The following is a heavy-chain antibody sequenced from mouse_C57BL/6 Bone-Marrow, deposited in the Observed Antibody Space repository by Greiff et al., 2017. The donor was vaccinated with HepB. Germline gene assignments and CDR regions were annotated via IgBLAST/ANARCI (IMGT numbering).Heavy chain of an antibody. CDR2: INPRNGGT. D-gene: IGHD1-1*01. J-gene: IGHJ2*01. V-gene: IGHV1-53*01. CDR3: AREGNLGSSYLDY. Sequence: QVHVKQPGTELVKPGASVKLSCKASGYTFTSYWIHWVKQRPGQGLEWIGNINPRNGGTDYSEKFKSKATLTVDKSSSTAYMQLSSLTSEDSAVYFCAREGNLGSSYLDYWGQGTTLTVSS. CDR1: GYTFTSYW.